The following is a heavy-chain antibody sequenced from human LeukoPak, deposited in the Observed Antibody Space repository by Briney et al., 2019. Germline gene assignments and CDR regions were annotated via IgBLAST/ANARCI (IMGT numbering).Heavy chain of an antibody. J-gene: IGHJ4*02. CDR2: IRYDGSNK. CDR3: AKDRVAAAGTFDC. CDR1: GFTFTSYA. V-gene: IGHV3-30*02. Sequence: GGPLRLSCAASGFTFTSYAMHWVRQAPGKGLEWVAFIRYDGSNKYYADSVKGRFTISRENSKNTLYLQMNSLRAEDTAVYYCAKDRVAAAGTFDCWGQGTLVTVSS. D-gene: IGHD6-13*01.